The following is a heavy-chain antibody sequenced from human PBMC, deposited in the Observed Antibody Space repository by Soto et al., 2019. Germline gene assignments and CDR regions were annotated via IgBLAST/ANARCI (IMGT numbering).Heavy chain of an antibody. V-gene: IGHV3-23*01. J-gene: IGHJ4*02. Sequence: EVQLLESGGDLVQPGGSLRLSCAASGLTFSSNVMTWVRQAPGAGLEWVSTLNFDNTNTYYADSVKGRFIVSRDDSKNTLYVQMNSLRAEDTAVYYCARYISVGVRVFDYWGQGTLVTVSS. CDR1: GLTFSSNV. CDR2: LNFDNTNT. D-gene: IGHD6-19*01. CDR3: ARYISVGVRVFDY.